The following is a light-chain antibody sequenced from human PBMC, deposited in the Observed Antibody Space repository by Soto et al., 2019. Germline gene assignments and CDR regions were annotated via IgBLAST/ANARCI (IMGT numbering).Light chain of an antibody. CDR1: RDVYINA. Sequence: VALTQSPATLSLSPGEPATLSCRASRDVYINALAWYQQKPGRTPTLLIYGASTRATGIPDRFSATGSGTEFSLTISSVEPEDFAVYYCQQYGASPFTFGPGTRVEI. CDR2: GAS. CDR3: QQYGASPFT. V-gene: IGKV3-20*01. J-gene: IGKJ3*01.